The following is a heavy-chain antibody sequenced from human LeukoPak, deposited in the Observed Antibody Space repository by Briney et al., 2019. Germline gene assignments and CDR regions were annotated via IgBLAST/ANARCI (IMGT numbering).Heavy chain of an antibody. Sequence: SETLSLTCTVSGGSISSYYWSWLRQPPGKGLEWIGFIYYSGITDYNPSLKSRVTISVDTSRNQFSLKLSSVTAADTAVYYCARLRALSYYDSSGDLYYFQYWGQGTLVTVSS. D-gene: IGHD3-22*01. V-gene: IGHV4-59*01. J-gene: IGHJ4*02. CDR1: GGSISSYY. CDR3: ARLRALSYYDSSGDLYYFQY. CDR2: IYYSGIT.